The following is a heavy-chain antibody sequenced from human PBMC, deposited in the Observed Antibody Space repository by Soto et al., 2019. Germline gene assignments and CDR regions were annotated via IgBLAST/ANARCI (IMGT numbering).Heavy chain of an antibody. J-gene: IGHJ5*02. D-gene: IGHD3-10*01. V-gene: IGHV1-69*13. CDR1: GGTFSSYA. CDR2: IIPIFGTA. CDR3: VSLVVRGVIMNWFDP. Sequence: SVKVSCKASGGTFSSYAISWVRQAPGQGLEWMGGIIPIFGTANYAQKFQGRVTITADESTSTAYMELSSLRSEDTAVYYCVSLVVRGVIMNWFDPWGQGTLVTVSS.